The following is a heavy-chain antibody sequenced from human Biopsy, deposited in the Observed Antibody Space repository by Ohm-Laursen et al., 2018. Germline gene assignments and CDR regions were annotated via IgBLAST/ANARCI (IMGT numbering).Heavy chain of an antibody. J-gene: IGHJ4*02. CDR3: AKDHCSGGTCYSDGPVFDF. CDR1: GFIFSDYY. Sequence: SLRLSCSASGFIFSDYYMSWVRQAPGKGLEWVSTISGSGSTTYYADSVKGRFTISRDNSKNTLYLQMNSLRAEDTAVYYCAKDHCSGGTCYSDGPVFDFWGQGTLVTVSS. V-gene: IGHV3-23*01. CDR2: ISGSGSTT. D-gene: IGHD2-15*01.